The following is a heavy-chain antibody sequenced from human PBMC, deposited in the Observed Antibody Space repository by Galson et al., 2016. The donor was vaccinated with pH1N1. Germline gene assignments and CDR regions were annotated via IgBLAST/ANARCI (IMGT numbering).Heavy chain of an antibody. J-gene: IGHJ4*02. CDR2: IDPRDGT. V-gene: IGHV1-46*01. CDR1: GYIFTSYY. CDR3: ARDLARQHDS. Sequence: SVKVSCKASGYIFTSYYIHWVRQAPGQGLEWLGVIDPRDGTTYAQKFHGRVTMTSDTSTNTVSLELSSLKSDDTAVYFCARDLARQHDSWGQGTLVTVSS.